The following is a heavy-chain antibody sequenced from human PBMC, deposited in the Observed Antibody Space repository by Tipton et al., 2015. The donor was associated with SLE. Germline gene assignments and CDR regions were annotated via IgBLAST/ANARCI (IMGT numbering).Heavy chain of an antibody. V-gene: IGHV4-4*02. CDR2: IYHRGST. CDR3: ARDAYCSGGSCYGFDS. D-gene: IGHD2-15*01. J-gene: IGHJ4*02. CDR1: GGSISSNKW. Sequence: TLSLTCAVSGGSISSNKWWTWVRQPPGKGLEWIGEIYHRGSTNFNPSLASRAAISLDTSKNEFSLILTSVTAADTAVYHCARDAYCSGGSCYGFDSWGPGTLVAVSS.